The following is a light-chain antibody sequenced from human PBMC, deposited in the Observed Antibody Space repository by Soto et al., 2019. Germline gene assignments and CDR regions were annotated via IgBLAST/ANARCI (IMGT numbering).Light chain of an antibody. V-gene: IGKV3-20*01. CDR3: HQYGGSPRT. CDR2: GVS. J-gene: IGKJ1*01. Sequence: IVLTQSPGTLSLTPGERATLFCRASQSVSSNYLNWFQQKPGQAPRLLIYGVSSRATGIPDRFSGSGAGTDFTLTISRLEPGDFAVYYCHQYGGSPRTFGQGTKVDI. CDR1: QSVSSNY.